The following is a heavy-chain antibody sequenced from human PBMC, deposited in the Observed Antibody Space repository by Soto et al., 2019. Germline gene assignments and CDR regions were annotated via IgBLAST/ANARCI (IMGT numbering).Heavy chain of an antibody. CDR3: VQLCDPTTCNSAF. CDR2: ISYDEKNE. Sequence: GGSLRLSCAASGFTFSRYTMHWVRQAPGKGLEWVAVISYDEKNEHYADSVKGRFTISRDNSKHTVSLQMNNLATEDTAVYYCVQLCDPTTCNSAFWGRGPLFTFSA. J-gene: IGHJ4*02. V-gene: IGHV3-30*04. CDR1: GFTFSRYT. D-gene: IGHD1-1*01.